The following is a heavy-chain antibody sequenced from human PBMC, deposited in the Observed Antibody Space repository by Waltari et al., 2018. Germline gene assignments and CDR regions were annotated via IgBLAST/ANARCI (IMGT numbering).Heavy chain of an antibody. V-gene: IGHV4-39*01. J-gene: IGHJ4*02. D-gene: IGHD3-22*01. CDR1: GGSINSSSYY. CDR2: IYYSGST. Sequence: QLQLQESGPGLVKPSETLSLTCTVSGGSINSSSYYWGWIRQPPGKGLEWIGSIYYSGSTYYNPSLKSRVTISVDTSKNQCCLKLSSVTASDTAVYYCASTVYYDSSGWTYYFDYWGQGTLVTVSS. CDR3: ASTVYYDSSGWTYYFDY.